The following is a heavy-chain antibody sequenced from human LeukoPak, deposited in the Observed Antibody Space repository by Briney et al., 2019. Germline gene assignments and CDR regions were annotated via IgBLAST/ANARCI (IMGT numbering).Heavy chain of an antibody. CDR2: IYYSGST. J-gene: IGHJ4*02. V-gene: IGHV4-39*01. Sequence: TSETLSLTCTVSGGSISSSSYYWGWIRQPPGKGLEWIGSIYYSGSTYYNPSLKSRVTISVDTSKNQFSLKLSSVTAEDTAVYYCARNGWELGNDFWGQGTLVTVSS. D-gene: IGHD1-26*01. CDR1: GGSISSSSYY. CDR3: ARNGWELGNDF.